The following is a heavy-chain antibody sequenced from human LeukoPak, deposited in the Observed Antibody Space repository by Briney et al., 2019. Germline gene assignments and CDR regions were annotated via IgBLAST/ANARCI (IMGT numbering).Heavy chain of an antibody. CDR1: GFTFSSYA. D-gene: IGHD4-17*01. Sequence: GGSLRLSCAASGFTFSSYAMSWVRQAPGKGLEWVSAISGSGGSTYYADSVKGRFTISRDNSKNTLYLQMNSLRAEDTAVYYCARELRDYGDYRIRYNWFDPWGQGTLVTVSS. V-gene: IGHV3-23*01. CDR2: ISGSGGST. CDR3: ARELRDYGDYRIRYNWFDP. J-gene: IGHJ5*02.